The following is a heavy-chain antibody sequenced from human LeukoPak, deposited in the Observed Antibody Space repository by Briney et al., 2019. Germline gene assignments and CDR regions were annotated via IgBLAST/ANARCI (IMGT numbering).Heavy chain of an antibody. J-gene: IGHJ3*02. CDR3: TSRYCTTTNCYSFDN. CDR2: ISSSNGHI. CDR1: GFSFNTYS. D-gene: IGHD2-2*01. Sequence: GGSLRPSCAPSGFSFNTYSMNWVRQAPGKGLEWVSSISSSNGHIFYADAVKGSFSTSRDNAKKSLYLQMNSLRVEDTAVYYCTSRYCTTTNCYSFDNWGQGTLVTVSS. V-gene: IGHV3-21*01.